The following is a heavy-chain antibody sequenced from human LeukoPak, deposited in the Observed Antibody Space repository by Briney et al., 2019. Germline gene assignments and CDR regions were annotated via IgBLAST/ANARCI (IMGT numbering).Heavy chain of an antibody. D-gene: IGHD3-9*01. Sequence: PGGSLRLSCAASGFTFSSYAMHWVRQAPGKGLEWVAFIRYDGSNKYYADSVKGRFTISRDNSKNTLYLQMNSLRAEDTAVYYCAKVDILTGFEELDAFDIWGQGTMVTVSS. J-gene: IGHJ3*02. CDR3: AKVDILTGFEELDAFDI. CDR1: GFTFSSYA. CDR2: IRYDGSNK. V-gene: IGHV3-30*02.